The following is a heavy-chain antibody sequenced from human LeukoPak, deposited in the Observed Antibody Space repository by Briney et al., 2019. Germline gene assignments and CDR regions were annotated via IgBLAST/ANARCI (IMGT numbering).Heavy chain of an antibody. CDR2: ISYDGSNK. J-gene: IGHJ6*02. CDR1: GFTFSSYA. V-gene: IGHV3-30-3*01. Sequence: GGSLRLSCAASGFTFSSYAMHWVRQAPGKGLEWVAVISYDGSNKYYADSVKGRFTISRDNSKNTLYLQMNSLRAEDTAVYYCARGLLVGYCSGGSCYSLVGDYCYGMDVWGQGTTVTVSS. D-gene: IGHD2-15*01. CDR3: ARGLLVGYCSGGSCYSLVGDYCYGMDV.